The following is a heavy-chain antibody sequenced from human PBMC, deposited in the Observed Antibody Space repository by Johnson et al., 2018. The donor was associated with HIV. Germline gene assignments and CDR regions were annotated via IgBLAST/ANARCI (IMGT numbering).Heavy chain of an antibody. J-gene: IGHJ3*02. V-gene: IGHV3-66*01. CDR2: LYSGGST. CDR3: ARGTTGDYDSSGYYRGSEAFDI. Sequence: VQLVESGGGLVQPGGSLRLSCAASGFTVSSNYMSWVRQAPGQGLEWVSVLYSGGSTYYADSVMGRFTISSANSKNPRYLKMNSLGAEDTAVYYCARGTTGDYDSSGYYRGSEAFDIWGQGAMVTVSS. D-gene: IGHD3-22*01. CDR1: GFTVSSNY.